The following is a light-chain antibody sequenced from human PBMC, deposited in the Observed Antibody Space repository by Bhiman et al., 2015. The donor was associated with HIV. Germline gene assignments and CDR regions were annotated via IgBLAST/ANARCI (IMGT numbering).Light chain of an antibody. J-gene: IGLJ3*02. V-gene: IGLV3-21*04. Sequence: SYELTQPPSVSVAPGETARITCGGSNIGGKSVHWYLQKPGQAPVLVIYYDSDRPSGIPERFSGSNSGNTATLTISRVEAGDEADYYCQVWDSSSDHPVFGGGTKLTVL. CDR3: QVWDSSSDHPV. CDR1: NIGGKS. CDR2: YDS.